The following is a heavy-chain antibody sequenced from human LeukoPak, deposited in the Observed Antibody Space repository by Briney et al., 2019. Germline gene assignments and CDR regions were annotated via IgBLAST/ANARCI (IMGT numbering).Heavy chain of an antibody. CDR1: GYTFAGYY. V-gene: IGHV1-2*02. Sequence: ASVKVSCKASGYTFAGYYMHWVRQAPGQGLEWMGWINPNSGGTNYAQKFQGRVTMTEDTSTDTAYMELSSLRSEDTAVYYCATFGLVGAAVIDYWGQGTLVTVSS. CDR2: INPNSGGT. J-gene: IGHJ4*02. CDR3: ATFGLVGAAVIDY. D-gene: IGHD1-26*01.